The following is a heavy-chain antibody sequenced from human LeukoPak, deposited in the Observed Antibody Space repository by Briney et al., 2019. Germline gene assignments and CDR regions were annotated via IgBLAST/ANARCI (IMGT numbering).Heavy chain of an antibody. V-gene: IGHV3-21*01. CDR1: GFTFSSYS. J-gene: IGHJ4*02. Sequence: GGSLRLSCAASGFTFSSYSMNWVRQAPGKGLEWASSISSSSSYIYYADSVKGRFTISRDNAKNSLYLQMSSLRAEDTAVYYCARGYIAVAGDFDYWGQGTLVTVSS. CDR3: ARGYIAVAGDFDY. CDR2: ISSSSSYI. D-gene: IGHD6-19*01.